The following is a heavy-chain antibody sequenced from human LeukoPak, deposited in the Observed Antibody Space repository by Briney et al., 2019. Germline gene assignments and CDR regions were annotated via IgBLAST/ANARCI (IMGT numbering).Heavy chain of an antibody. V-gene: IGHV1-18*01. CDR2: ISAYNGNT. Sequence: GASVKVSCKASGYTFTSYGISWVRQAPGQGLEWMGWISAYNGNTNYAQKLQGRVTMTTDTSTSTAYMELRSLRSDDTAVYYCARIVVVPAATLRIDYWGQGTLVTVSS. J-gene: IGHJ4*02. CDR1: GYTFTSYG. CDR3: ARIVVVPAATLRIDY. D-gene: IGHD2-2*01.